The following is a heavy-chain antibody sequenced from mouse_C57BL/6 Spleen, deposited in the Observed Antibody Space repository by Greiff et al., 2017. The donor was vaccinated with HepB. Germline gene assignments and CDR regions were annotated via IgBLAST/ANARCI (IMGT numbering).Heavy chain of an antibody. CDR1: GYTFTDYN. CDR3: APGEFGGYAMDD. CDR2: INPNNGGT. Sequence: EVQLQQSGPELVKPGASVKMSCKASGYTFTDYNMHWVKQSHGKSLEWIGYINPNNGGTSYNQKFKGKATLTVNKSSSTAYMELRSLTSEDSAVYYCAPGEFGGYAMDDWGQGTSVTVSS. V-gene: IGHV1-22*01. J-gene: IGHJ4*01.